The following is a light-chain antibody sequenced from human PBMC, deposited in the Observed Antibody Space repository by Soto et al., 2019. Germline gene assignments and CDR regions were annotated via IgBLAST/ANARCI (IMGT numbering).Light chain of an antibody. Sequence: EIVMTQSPATLSVSPGERATLSCRASQSVSSNLAWYQQKPGQAPRRLIYGASTRATGIPARFSGRGSGTEFTLTISSLQSEDFAVYYCHQYNNWPTFGQGTKVEIK. V-gene: IGKV3-15*01. CDR1: QSVSSN. CDR3: HQYNNWPT. J-gene: IGKJ1*01. CDR2: GAS.